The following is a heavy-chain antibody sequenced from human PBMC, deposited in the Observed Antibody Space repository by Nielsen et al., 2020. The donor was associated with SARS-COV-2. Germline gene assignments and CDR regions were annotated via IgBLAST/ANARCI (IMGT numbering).Heavy chain of an antibody. V-gene: IGHV3-74*03. CDR2: INSDGSTT. CDR3: ARDQWLEAFDI. Sequence: GGSLRLSCAASGFTFSGYWMHWVRQAVGKGPVWVALINSDGSTTTYADSAKGRFTISRDNAKNTLYLQMNSLRAEDTAVYYCARDQWLEAFDIWGQGTMVTVSS. CDR1: GFTFSGYW. J-gene: IGHJ3*02. D-gene: IGHD6-19*01.